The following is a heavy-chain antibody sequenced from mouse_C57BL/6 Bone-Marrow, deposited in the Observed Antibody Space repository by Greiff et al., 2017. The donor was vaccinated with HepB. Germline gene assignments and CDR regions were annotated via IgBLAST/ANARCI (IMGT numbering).Heavy chain of an antibody. CDR1: GYTFTSYW. Sequence: VQLQQPGTELVKPGASVKLSCKASGYTFTSYWMHWVKQRPGQGLEWIGNINPSNGGTNYNEKFKSKATLTVDKSSSTAYMQLSILTSEDSAVYYCAREIYYDYDDGSWFAYWGQGTLVTVSA. CDR2: INPSNGGT. CDR3: AREIYYDYDDGSWFAY. V-gene: IGHV1-53*01. D-gene: IGHD2-4*01. J-gene: IGHJ3*01.